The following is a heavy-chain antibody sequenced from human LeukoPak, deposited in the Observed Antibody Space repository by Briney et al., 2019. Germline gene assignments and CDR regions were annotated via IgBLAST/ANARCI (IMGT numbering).Heavy chain of an antibody. CDR3: ARGIAAAGTSV. J-gene: IGHJ4*02. D-gene: IGHD6-13*01. CDR1: GGSVSSGSYY. Sequence: SETLSLTCTVSGGSVSSGSYYWSWIRQPPGKGLEWIGYIYYSGSTNYNPSLKSRVTISVDTSKNQFSLKLSSVTAADTAVYYCARGIAAAGTSVWGQGTLVTVSS. V-gene: IGHV4-61*01. CDR2: IYYSGST.